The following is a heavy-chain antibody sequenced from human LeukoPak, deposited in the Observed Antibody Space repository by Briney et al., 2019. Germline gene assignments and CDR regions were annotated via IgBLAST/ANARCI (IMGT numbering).Heavy chain of an antibody. CDR3: ARGSRNLTPDQ. CDR1: GGSITSSNW. V-gene: IGHV4-4*02. CDR2: IYLSGTT. J-gene: IGHJ5*02. D-gene: IGHD3-10*01. Sequence: SGTLSLTCAVSGGSITSSNWWSGVRQPPGKGLEFIGEIYLSGTTNYNPSLKSRVTVLVDKSKNQFSLKLNSVTAADTAVYFCARGSRNLTPDQWGQGTLVTVSS.